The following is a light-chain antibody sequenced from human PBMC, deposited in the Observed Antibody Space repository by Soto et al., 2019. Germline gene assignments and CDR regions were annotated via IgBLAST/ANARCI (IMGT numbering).Light chain of an antibody. Sequence: QSALTQPASVSGSPGQSITISCTGTSSDVGGYNYVSWYQQHPGKAPKLMIYEVSNRPSGVSNRFSGSKSGNTASLTISGRQAEDEADYYCSSYTSSSTWVFGGGTQLTV. CDR2: EVS. CDR3: SSYTSSSTWV. V-gene: IGLV2-14*01. CDR1: SSDVGGYNY. J-gene: IGLJ3*02.